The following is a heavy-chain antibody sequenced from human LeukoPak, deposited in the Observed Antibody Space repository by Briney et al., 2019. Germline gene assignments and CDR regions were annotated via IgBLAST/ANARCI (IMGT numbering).Heavy chain of an antibody. J-gene: IGHJ4*02. D-gene: IGHD2-2*01. CDR2: ITSSSDYI. CDR3: TRGEGSYCSSTSCSYYFDY. V-gene: IGHV3-21*01. CDR1: GFTFSTYS. Sequence: GGSLGLSCAASGFTFSTYSMNWVRQAPGKGPEWVSSITSSSDYIYYADSVKGRFTISRDNAKNSLYLQMNSLRAEDTALYYCTRGEGSYCSSTSCSYYFDYWGQGTLVTVSS.